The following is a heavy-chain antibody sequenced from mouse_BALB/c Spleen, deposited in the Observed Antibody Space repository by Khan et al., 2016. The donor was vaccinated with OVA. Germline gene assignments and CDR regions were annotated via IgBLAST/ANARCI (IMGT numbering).Heavy chain of an antibody. Sequence: EVELVESGGDLVKTGGSLKLSCAASGFTFSTYCMSWVRQTPEKSLEWVATINTGSHYTYYIPNVKGRFTITRDNAENILYLQLTSLRSEDTAMYNCAEPAYYYSGKAVTYWGQGTMVTVSA. J-gene: IGHJ3*01. CDR1: GFTFSTYC. CDR2: INTGSHYT. V-gene: IGHV5-6*01. CDR3: AEPAYYYSGKAVTY. D-gene: IGHD1-1*01.